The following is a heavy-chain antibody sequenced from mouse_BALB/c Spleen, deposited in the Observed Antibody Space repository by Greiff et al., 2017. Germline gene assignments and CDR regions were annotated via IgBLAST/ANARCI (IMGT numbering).Heavy chain of an antibody. Sequence: EVQRVESGGGLVKPGGSLKLSCAASGFAFSSYDMSWVRQTPEKRLEWVAYISSGGGSTYYPDTVKGRFTISRDNAKNTLYLQMSSLKSEDTAMYYCARRNYGYHYAMDYWGQGTSVTVSS. D-gene: IGHD2-2*01. CDR3: ARRNYGYHYAMDY. CDR1: GFAFSSYD. CDR2: ISSGGGST. V-gene: IGHV5-12-1*01. J-gene: IGHJ4*01.